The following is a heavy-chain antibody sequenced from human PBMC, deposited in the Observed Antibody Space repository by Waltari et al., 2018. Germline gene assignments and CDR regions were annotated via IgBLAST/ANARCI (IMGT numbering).Heavy chain of an antibody. CDR2: IYSGGSV. J-gene: IGHJ3*02. Sequence: EVQLVETGGGLIQPGGSLRLSCAAYGFIVISTYMSWVRQAPGKGLEWVSIIYSGGSVYYGDSVKGRFTISRDISKNTLYLQMNSLRADDTAVYYCARTIVTGGSAPSDAFDIWGQGTMVTVSS. V-gene: IGHV3-53*02. CDR1: GFIVISTY. CDR3: ARTIVTGGSAPSDAFDI. D-gene: IGHD2-21*02.